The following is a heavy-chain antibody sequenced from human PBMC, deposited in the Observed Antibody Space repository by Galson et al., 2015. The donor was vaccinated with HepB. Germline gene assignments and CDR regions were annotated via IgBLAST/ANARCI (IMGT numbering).Heavy chain of an antibody. CDR3: ATSNSGLEVLTGGASAFNI. CDR2: FHPEDADT. J-gene: IGHJ3*02. V-gene: IGHV1-24*01. Sequence: SVKVSCKVFGYILSDLSMHWVRQGPGEGLEWVGGFHPEDADTIYAERFKGRVTITEDTSTDTAYMVLTSLMSEDTAVYYCATSNSGLEVLTGGASAFNIWGQGTMVTVSS. D-gene: IGHD6-19*01. CDR1: GYILSDLS.